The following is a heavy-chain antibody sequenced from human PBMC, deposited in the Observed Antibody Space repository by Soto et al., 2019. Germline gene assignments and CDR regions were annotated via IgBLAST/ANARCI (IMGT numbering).Heavy chain of an antibody. CDR2: ISGSGIST. D-gene: IGHD3-22*01. J-gene: IGHJ4*02. V-gene: IGHV3-23*01. CDR3: AKAHYYESSGYFYGEDY. Sequence: GGSLRLSCAASGFIFSSYSMTWVRQAPGKGLEWVSGISGSGISTYYADSVKGRFTMSRDNSKNTLYLQMNSLRAEDTAVYFCAKAHYYESSGYFYGEDYWGQGTLVTVSS. CDR1: GFIFSSYS.